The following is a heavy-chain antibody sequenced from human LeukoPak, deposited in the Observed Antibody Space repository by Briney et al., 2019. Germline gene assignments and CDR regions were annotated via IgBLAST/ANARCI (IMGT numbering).Heavy chain of an antibody. J-gene: IGHJ4*02. Sequence: GGSLRLSCAASGFTFSSYWMRWVRQAPGKGLEWVANIKQDGSEKYYVDSVKGRFTISRDNAKNSLYLQMNSLSAEDTAVYYCAKIWGSYDSSGYYYFIGSYFDYWGQGTLVTVSS. CDR3: AKIWGSYDSSGYYYFIGSYFDY. CDR1: GFTFSSYW. V-gene: IGHV3-7*01. D-gene: IGHD3-22*01. CDR2: IKQDGSEK.